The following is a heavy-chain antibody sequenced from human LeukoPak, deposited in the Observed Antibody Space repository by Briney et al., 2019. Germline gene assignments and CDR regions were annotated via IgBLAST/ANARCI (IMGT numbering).Heavy chain of an antibody. Sequence: PSETLSLTCAVSGGSISSSNWWSWVRRPPGRGVGWIGKIYHSGSTNYNPSLKGRVTISVDKSKNQFSLKLSSVTAADTAVYYCARTAPYYGSGRGGFDPWGQGTLVTVS. D-gene: IGHD3-10*01. CDR3: ARTAPYYGSGRGGFDP. V-gene: IGHV4-4*02. CDR1: GGSISSSNW. CDR2: IYHSGST. J-gene: IGHJ5*02.